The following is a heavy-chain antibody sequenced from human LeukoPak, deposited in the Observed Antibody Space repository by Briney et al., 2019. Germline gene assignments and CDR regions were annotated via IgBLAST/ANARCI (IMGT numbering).Heavy chain of an antibody. J-gene: IGHJ4*02. Sequence: GGSLRLSCAASGFTFSSYAMSWVRQAPGKGLEWVSAISGSGGSTYYAGSVKGRFTISRDNSKNTLYPQMNSLRAEDTAVYYCAKHYDSSGYPRRGDYFDYWGQGTLVTVSS. CDR1: GFTFSSYA. CDR2: ISGSGGST. V-gene: IGHV3-23*01. CDR3: AKHYDSSGYPRRGDYFDY. D-gene: IGHD3-22*01.